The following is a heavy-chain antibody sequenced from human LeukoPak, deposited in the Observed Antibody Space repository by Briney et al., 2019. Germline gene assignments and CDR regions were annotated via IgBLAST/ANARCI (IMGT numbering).Heavy chain of an antibody. J-gene: IGHJ4*02. CDR1: GFTFSSYS. V-gene: IGHV3-48*01. CDR3: ASRNSLFI. CDR2: ITGGTTTIT. D-gene: IGHD4-23*01. Sequence: GGSLRLSCAASGFTFSSYSMNWVRQAPGKGLEWLSYITGGTTTITYYADSVKGRFTISRDNAKNSLDLQMTSLRAEDTAVYYCASRNSLFIWGQGTLVTASS.